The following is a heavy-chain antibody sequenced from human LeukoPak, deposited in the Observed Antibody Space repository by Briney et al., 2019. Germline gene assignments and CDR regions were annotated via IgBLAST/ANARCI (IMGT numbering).Heavy chain of an antibody. Sequence: SETLSLTCAAYGGSFSGYYWSWIRQPPGKGLEWIGEINHSGSTNYKPSLKSRVTISVDTSKNQFSLKLSSVTAADTAVYYCARLIDSSGYYYCYYYYMDVWGKGTTVTVSS. CDR2: INHSGST. CDR1: GGSFSGYY. J-gene: IGHJ6*03. V-gene: IGHV4-34*01. D-gene: IGHD3-22*01. CDR3: ARLIDSSGYYYCYYYYMDV.